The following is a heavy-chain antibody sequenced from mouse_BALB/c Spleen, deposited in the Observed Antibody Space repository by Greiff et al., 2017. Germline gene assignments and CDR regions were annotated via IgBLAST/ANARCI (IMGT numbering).Heavy chain of an antibody. Sequence: VKPGASVKISCKASGYAFSSSWMNWVKQRPGQGLEWIGRIYPGDGDTNYNGKFKGKATLTADKSSSTAYMQLSSLTSVDSAVYYCTRSFRLLYYFDYWGQGTTLTVSS. V-gene: IGHV1-82*01. CDR2: IYPGDGDT. D-gene: IGHD1-1*01. CDR3: TRSFRLLYYFDY. CDR1: GYAFSSSW. J-gene: IGHJ2*01.